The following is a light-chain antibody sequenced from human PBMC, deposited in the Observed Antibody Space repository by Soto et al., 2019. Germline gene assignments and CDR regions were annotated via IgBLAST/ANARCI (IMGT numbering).Light chain of an antibody. CDR3: QQSYSTLSIT. CDR2: DAS. J-gene: IGKJ5*01. V-gene: IGKV1-39*01. Sequence: DIQMTQSPSSLSASVGDRVTITCRASQRISTYLNWYQQKPGRAPKLLIYDASTLRSGVPSGFSGSGSGTDFTLTISSLQPEDFATYYCQQSYSTLSITFGQGTRLEIK. CDR1: QRISTY.